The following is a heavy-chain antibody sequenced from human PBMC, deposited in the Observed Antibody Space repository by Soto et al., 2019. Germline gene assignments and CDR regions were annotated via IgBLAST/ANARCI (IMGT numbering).Heavy chain of an antibody. CDR3: ARGYSSGWYYFDY. D-gene: IGHD6-19*01. CDR1: GGSISSGDYY. CDR2: IYYSGST. V-gene: IGHV4-30-4*01. J-gene: IGHJ4*02. Sequence: PSETLSLTCTVSGGSISSGDYYWSWIRQPPGKGLEWIGYIYYSGSTYYNPSLKSRVTISVDTSKNQFSLKLSSVTAADTAVYYCARGYSSGWYYFDYWGQGTLVTVS.